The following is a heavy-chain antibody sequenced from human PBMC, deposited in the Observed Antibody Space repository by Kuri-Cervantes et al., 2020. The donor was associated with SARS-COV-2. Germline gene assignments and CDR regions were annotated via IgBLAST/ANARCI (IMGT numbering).Heavy chain of an antibody. V-gene: IGHV3-21*01. J-gene: IGHJ3*02. CDR3: ARGSYYYGSDDAFDI. CDR1: GFTFSSYS. CDR2: ISSSSSYI. Sequence: GESLKISCAASGFTFSSYSMNWVRQAPGKGLEWVSSISSSSSYIYYADSVKGRFTISRDNAKNSLYLQMNSLRAEDTAVYYCARGSYYYGSDDAFDIWGQGTMVTVSS. D-gene: IGHD3-10*01.